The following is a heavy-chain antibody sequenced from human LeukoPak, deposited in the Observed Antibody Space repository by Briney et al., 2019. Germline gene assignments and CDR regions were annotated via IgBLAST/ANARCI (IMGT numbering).Heavy chain of an antibody. V-gene: IGHV3-30*02. CDR3: AKEKKYYYDSTGYPGYDY. CDR2: IRYDGSNK. Sequence: GGSLRLSCAASGFTFSSYGMHWVRQAPGKGLEWVAFIRYDGSNKYYADSVKGRFTISRDNSKNTLYLQMNSLRAEDTAVYYCAKEKKYYYDSTGYPGYDYWGQGTLVIVSS. J-gene: IGHJ4*02. D-gene: IGHD3-22*01. CDR1: GFTFSSYG.